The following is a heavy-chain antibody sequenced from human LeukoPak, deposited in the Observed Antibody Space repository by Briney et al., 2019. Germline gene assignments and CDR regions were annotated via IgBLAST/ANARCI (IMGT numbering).Heavy chain of an antibody. J-gene: IGHJ6*02. V-gene: IGHV4-61*02. CDR2: IYTSGST. CDR1: GGSISSGSYY. D-gene: IGHD2-15*01. CDR3: ARAPGVVAATGYYYYGMDV. Sequence: SQTLSLTCTVSGGSISSGSYYWSWIRQPAGKGLEWIGRIYTSGSTNYNPSLKSRVTISVDTSKNQFSPKLSSVTAADTAVYYCARAPGVVAATGYYYYGMDVWGQGTTVTVSS.